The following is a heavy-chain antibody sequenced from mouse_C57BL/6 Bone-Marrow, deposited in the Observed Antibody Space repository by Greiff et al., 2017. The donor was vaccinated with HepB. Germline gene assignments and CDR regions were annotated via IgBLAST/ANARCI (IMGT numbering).Heavy chain of an antibody. J-gene: IGHJ2*01. D-gene: IGHD1-1*01. V-gene: IGHV1-59*01. CDR1: GYTFTSYW. CDR2: IDPSDSYT. Sequence: QVQLKQPGAELVRPGTSVKLSCKASGYTFTSYWMHWVKQRPGQGLEWIGVIDPSDSYTNYNQKFKGKATLTVDTSSSTAYMQLSSLTSEDSAVYYCARSLRRDYWGQGTTLTVSS. CDR3: ARSLRRDY.